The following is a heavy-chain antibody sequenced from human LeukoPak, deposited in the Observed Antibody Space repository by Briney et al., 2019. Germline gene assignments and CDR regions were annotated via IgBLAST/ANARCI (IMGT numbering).Heavy chain of an antibody. CDR1: GYSINNYW. D-gene: IGHD2-15*01. V-gene: IGHV5-51*01. Sequence: GESLKISCKGSGYSINNYWIGWVRQMPGKGLEWMGIIYPADSGIRYSPSFQGQVTISADKSISTAYLQWNSLKASDTAMYYCARQEYCSGGSCYTWFDPWGQGTLVTVSS. CDR3: ARQEYCSGGSCYTWFDP. CDR2: IYPADSGI. J-gene: IGHJ5*02.